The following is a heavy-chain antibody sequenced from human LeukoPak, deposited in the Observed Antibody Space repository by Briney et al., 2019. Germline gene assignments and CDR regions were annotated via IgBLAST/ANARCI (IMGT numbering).Heavy chain of an antibody. CDR3: ATGEMATISPLDY. D-gene: IGHD5-24*01. V-gene: IGHV1-69*04. J-gene: IGHJ4*02. CDR1: GGTFSSYA. CDR2: IIPILGIA. Sequence: SVKVSCKASGGTFSSYAISWVRQAPGQGLEWMGRIIPILGIANYAQKFQGRVTITADKSTSTAYMELSSLRSEDTAVYYCATGEMATISPLDYWGQGTLVTVSS.